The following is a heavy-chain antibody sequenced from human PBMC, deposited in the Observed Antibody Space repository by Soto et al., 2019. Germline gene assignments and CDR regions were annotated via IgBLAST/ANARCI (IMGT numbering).Heavy chain of an antibody. J-gene: IGHJ4*02. CDR3: ARSGGLDRDFNY. Sequence: QVQLVQSGAEVKKPGSSVKVSCTASGGTFSSDSFSWVRQAPGQGLEWMVGIIPMFDTPIYAKKFQDRVTIPADESTSTAYMQLSRLRSGDTAVYYCARSGGLDRDFNYWGQGSLFTVSS. V-gene: IGHV1-69*12. CDR2: IIPMFDTP. CDR1: GGTFSSDS. D-gene: IGHD2-15*01.